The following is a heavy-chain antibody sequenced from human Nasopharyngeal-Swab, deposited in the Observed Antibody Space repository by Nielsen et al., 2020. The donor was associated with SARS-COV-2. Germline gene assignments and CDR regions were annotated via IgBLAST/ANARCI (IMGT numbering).Heavy chain of an antibody. Sequence: SETLSLTCAVYGGSFSGYYWSWIRQPPGKGLEWIGEINHSGSTNYNPSLKSRVTIPVDTSKNQFSLKLSSVTAADTAVYYCARVAGYSYGLAWYYYYGMDVWGQGTTVTVSS. J-gene: IGHJ6*02. CDR2: INHSGST. V-gene: IGHV4-34*01. D-gene: IGHD5-18*01. CDR3: ARVAGYSYGLAWYYYYGMDV. CDR1: GGSFSGYY.